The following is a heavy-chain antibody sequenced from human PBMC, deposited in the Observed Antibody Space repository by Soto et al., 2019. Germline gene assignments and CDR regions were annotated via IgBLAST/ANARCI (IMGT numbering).Heavy chain of an antibody. V-gene: IGHV1-24*01. D-gene: IGHD3-3*01. J-gene: IGHJ4*02. CDR1: GYTFTGYY. CDR2: FDPEDGET. CDR3: PTESKYYDFWSG. Sequence: QVQLVQSGAEVKKPGASVKVSCKASGYTFTGYYMHWVRQAPGKGLEWMGGFDPEDGETIYAQKFQGRVTMTEDTSTDTAYMELSSLRSEDTAVYYCPTESKYYDFWSGWGQVTLVTVSS.